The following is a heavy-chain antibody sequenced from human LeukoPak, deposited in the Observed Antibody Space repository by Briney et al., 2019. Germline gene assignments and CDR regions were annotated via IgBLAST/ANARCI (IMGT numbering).Heavy chain of an antibody. J-gene: IGHJ4*02. V-gene: IGHV1-2*02. CDR2: MNVKTGAT. CDR1: GYTFTDYY. CDR3: ARQSGTYWGLDY. Sequence: RASVTVSCKASGYTFTDYYIHWVRQAPGHGLEWLGWMNVKTGATSSAQKFPGRFTMTRDTSIGTASMEFSSLTSDDSAVYYCARQSGTYWGLDYWGQGTLVTVSS. D-gene: IGHD1-26*01.